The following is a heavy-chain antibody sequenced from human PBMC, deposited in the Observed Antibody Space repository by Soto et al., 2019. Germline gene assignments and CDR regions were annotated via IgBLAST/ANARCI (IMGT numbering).Heavy chain of an antibody. CDR1: GGSISSSSYY. CDR2: IYYSGST. J-gene: IGHJ5*02. V-gene: IGHV4-39*01. Sequence: QLQLQESGPGLVKPSETLSLTCTVSGGSISSSSYYWGWIRQPPGKGLEWIVSIYYSGSTYYNPSLKSRVTISVDTSKNQFSLKLSSVTAADTAVYYCARRARNDGGFDPWGQGTLVTVSS. D-gene: IGHD1-1*01. CDR3: ARRARNDGGFDP.